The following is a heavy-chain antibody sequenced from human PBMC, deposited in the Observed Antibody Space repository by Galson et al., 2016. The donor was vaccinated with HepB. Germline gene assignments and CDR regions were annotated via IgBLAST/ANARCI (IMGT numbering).Heavy chain of an antibody. Sequence: SLRLSCAASGFTVSSTFMTWVRHAPGKGLEWVSVIYSGDSTNYADSVKGRFTISRDNSKNTLYLQMNSLRVEDTAVYYCARGKAVTGSDPLDPWGQGTLVTVSS. CDR1: GFTVSSTF. CDR3: ARGKAVTGSDPLDP. J-gene: IGHJ5*02. CDR2: IYSGDST. V-gene: IGHV3-53*01. D-gene: IGHD6-19*01.